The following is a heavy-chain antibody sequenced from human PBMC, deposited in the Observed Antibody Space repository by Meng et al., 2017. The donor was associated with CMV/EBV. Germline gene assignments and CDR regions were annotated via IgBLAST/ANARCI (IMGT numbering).Heavy chain of an antibody. CDR3: ATRSISYRAEYYLQ. J-gene: IGHJ1*01. CDR1: GGSFSGSY. V-gene: IGHV4-34*01. CDR2: INNSGGT. Sequence: ESLKISCVVYGGSFSGSYWNWIRQSPGKGLEWIGEINNSGGTYYNPSLETRVAISIDTSKKQSSLKLNSVTAADSAVYYCATRSISYRAEYYLQWGQGTLVTVS. D-gene: IGHD3-10*01.